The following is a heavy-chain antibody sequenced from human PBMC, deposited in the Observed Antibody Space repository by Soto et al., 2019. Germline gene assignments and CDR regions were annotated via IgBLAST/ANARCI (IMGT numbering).Heavy chain of an antibody. CDR3: ARVRRSSGYYYGY. CDR2: INPSGGST. Sequence: ASVKVSCKASGYTFTSYHMHWVRQAPGQGLEWMGIINPSGGSTSYAQKFQGRVTMTRDTSTSTVDMELSSLRSVDTEVYYCARVRRSSGYYYGYWGQGTPVTVSS. V-gene: IGHV1-46*01. D-gene: IGHD3-22*01. CDR1: GYTFTSYH. J-gene: IGHJ4*02.